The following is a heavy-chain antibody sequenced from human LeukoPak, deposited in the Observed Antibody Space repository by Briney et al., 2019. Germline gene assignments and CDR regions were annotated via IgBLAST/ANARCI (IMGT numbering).Heavy chain of an antibody. CDR1: GGSISSGGYY. CDR3: ARGVVGATKVDY. V-gene: IGHV4-31*03. Sequence: PSETLSLTCTVSGGSISSGGYYWSWIRQHSGTGLEWIGYIYYSGSTYYNPSLKSRVTISVDTSKNQFSLKLSSVTAADTAVYYCARGVVGATKVDYWGQGTLVTVSS. CDR2: IYYSGST. D-gene: IGHD1-26*01. J-gene: IGHJ4*02.